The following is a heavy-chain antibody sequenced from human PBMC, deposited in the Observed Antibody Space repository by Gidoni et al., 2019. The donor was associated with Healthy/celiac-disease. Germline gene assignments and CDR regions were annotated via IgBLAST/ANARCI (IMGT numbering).Heavy chain of an antibody. CDR2: ISAYNGNT. D-gene: IGHD7-27*01. CDR1: GYTFTSYG. Sequence: QVQLVQSGAEVKKPGASVKVSCKASGYTFTSYGISWVRQAPGQGLEWMGWISAYNGNTNYAQKLQGRVTMTTDTSTSTAYMELRSLRSDDTAVYYCARDLLGGAHYYYYYGMDVWGQGTTVTVSS. J-gene: IGHJ6*02. CDR3: ARDLLGGAHYYYYYGMDV. V-gene: IGHV1-18*01.